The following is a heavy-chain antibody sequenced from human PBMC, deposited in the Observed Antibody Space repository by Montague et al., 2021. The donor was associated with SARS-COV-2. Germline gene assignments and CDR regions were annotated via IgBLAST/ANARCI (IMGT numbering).Heavy chain of an antibody. V-gene: IGHV3-11*06. CDR2: ISGNWGVT. Sequence: SLRLSCAASGFRFSDYYMSWIRQAPGMGLEWISYISGNWGVTNYTNSVRGRFTISRDNVKKSVYLEMNNLRAEDTAVYYCAKEGSSRYYFDHWGQGTLVTVSS. J-gene: IGHJ4*02. CDR1: GFRFSDYY. CDR3: AKEGSSRYYFDH. D-gene: IGHD6-13*01.